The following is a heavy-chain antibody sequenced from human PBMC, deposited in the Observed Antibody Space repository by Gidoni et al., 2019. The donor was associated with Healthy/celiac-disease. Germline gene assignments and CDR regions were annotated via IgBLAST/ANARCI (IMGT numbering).Heavy chain of an antibody. CDR3: ARDHIVVVPAAAGGLDY. Sequence: QVQLVESGGGGVQPGRSLRLACAAAGFTFSSYAMHWVRPATGKGLEWVAVISYDGSNKYYADSVKGRFTISRDNSKNTLYLQMNSLRAEDTAVYYCARDHIVVVPAAAGGLDYWGQGTLVTVSS. CDR1: GFTFSSYA. J-gene: IGHJ4*02. V-gene: IGHV3-30-3*01. D-gene: IGHD2-2*01. CDR2: ISYDGSNK.